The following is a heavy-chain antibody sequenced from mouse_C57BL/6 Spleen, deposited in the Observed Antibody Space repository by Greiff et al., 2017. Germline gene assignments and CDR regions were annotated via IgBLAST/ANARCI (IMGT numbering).Heavy chain of an antibody. D-gene: IGHD1-1*01. CDR2: IYPGRGST. Sequence: QVQLQQPGAELVKPGASVKMSCKASGYTFTSYWITWVKQRPGQGLEWIGDIYPGRGSTNYNEKFKSKATLTVDTSSSTAYMQLSSLTSEDSAVYYCARERDYYGKGVYFGYWGQGTTLTVAS. CDR1: GYTFTSYW. CDR3: ARERDYYGKGVYFGY. J-gene: IGHJ2*01. V-gene: IGHV1-55*01.